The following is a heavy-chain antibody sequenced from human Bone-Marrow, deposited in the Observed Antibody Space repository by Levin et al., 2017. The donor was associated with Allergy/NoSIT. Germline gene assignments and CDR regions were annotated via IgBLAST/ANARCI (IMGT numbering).Heavy chain of an antibody. J-gene: IGHJ4*02. D-gene: IGHD2-15*01. Sequence: GESLKISCAASGFTFDDFGMGWVRQAPGKGPEWVSDINWNGGRTHYADSVKGRFTISRDNAKNSLYLQMNSLRAEDTAVYYCARAGNGRFDYWGQGTLVTVSS. V-gene: IGHV3-20*04. CDR1: GFTFDDFG. CDR3: ARAGNGRFDY. CDR2: INWNGGRT.